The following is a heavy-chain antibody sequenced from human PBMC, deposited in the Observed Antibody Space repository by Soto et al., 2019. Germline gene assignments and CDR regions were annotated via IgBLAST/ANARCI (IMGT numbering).Heavy chain of an antibody. Sequence: QVQLVESGGGVVQPGRSLRLSCAASGFTFSSYGMHWVRQAPGKGLEWVAVISYDGSNKYYADSVKGRFTISRDNSKNTLYLQMNSLRAEDTAVYYCAKDRLERRGGFYYGMDVWGQGPTVTVSS. CDR3: AKDRLERRGGFYYGMDV. CDR1: GFTFSSYG. D-gene: IGHD1-1*01. V-gene: IGHV3-30*18. CDR2: ISYDGSNK. J-gene: IGHJ6*02.